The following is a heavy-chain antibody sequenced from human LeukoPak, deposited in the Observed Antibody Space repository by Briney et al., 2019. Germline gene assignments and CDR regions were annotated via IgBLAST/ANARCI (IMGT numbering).Heavy chain of an antibody. CDR2: IKEDGSEK. V-gene: IGHV3-7*03. CDR3: ARTLRGGGALDY. J-gene: IGHJ4*02. CDR1: GFTFSNYW. D-gene: IGHD3-16*01. Sequence: GGSLRLTCAASGFTFSNYWLNWVRQAPGKGLEWVANIKEDGSEKYYVDSVKGRFTISRDNAKNSLFLQMNSLRAEDTAVYYCARTLRGGGALDYWGQGTLVTVSS.